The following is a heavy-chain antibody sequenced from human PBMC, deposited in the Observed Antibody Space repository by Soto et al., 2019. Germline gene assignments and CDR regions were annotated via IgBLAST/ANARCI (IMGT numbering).Heavy chain of an antibody. J-gene: IGHJ4*02. V-gene: IGHV1-46*01. CDR1: GFTFTSHH. CDR2: INTTNGDT. Sequence: ASVKVSCKTSGFTFTSHHMHWMRQAPGQGLEWMAIINTTNGDTANAQKIQGRVALTRDTSTSTVYMELFSLTSEDTAMYYCAREVAMCGRTCDYWGPGTKVTVYS. D-gene: IGHD2-15*01. CDR3: AREVAMCGRTCDY.